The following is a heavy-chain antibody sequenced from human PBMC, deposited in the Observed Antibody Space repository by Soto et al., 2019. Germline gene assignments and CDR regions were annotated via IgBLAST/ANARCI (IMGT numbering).Heavy chain of an antibody. CDR1: GFTFSNYW. CDR3: TRGYCSGDSCYSSPSFADY. D-gene: IGHD2-15*01. CDR2: INSDGSST. V-gene: IGHV3-74*01. J-gene: IGHJ4*02. Sequence: EVQLVESGGDLVQPGGSLRLSCAASGFTFSNYWMHWVRQAPGKGLVWVSRINSDGSSTTYADSVKGRFTISRDNARNTLYLQMNSRRAEDTAVYYCTRGYCSGDSCYSSPSFADYWGQGTLVTVSS.